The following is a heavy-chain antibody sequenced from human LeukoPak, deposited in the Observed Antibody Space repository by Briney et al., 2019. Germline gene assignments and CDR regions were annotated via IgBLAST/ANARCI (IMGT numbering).Heavy chain of an antibody. CDR1: GGSFSGYY. Sequence: SETLSLTCAVYGGSFSGYYWSWIRQPPGKGLEWIGEINHSGSTNYNPSLKSRVTISVDTSKNQFSLKLSSVTAADTAVYYCARDSRPSLRYFDWLLYKANWFDPWGQGTLVTVSS. CDR2: INHSGST. V-gene: IGHV4-34*01. J-gene: IGHJ5*02. CDR3: ARDSRPSLRYFDWLLYKANWFDP. D-gene: IGHD3-9*01.